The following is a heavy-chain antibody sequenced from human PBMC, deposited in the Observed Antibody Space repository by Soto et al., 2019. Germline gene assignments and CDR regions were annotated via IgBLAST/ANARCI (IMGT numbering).Heavy chain of an antibody. D-gene: IGHD2-2*01. CDR1: GGSIDSFY. CDR3: ARVLVGKVPAARDYYYYGMDV. V-gene: IGHV4-59*01. Sequence: PSETLSLTCTVSGGSIDSFYWSWIRQFPGEGLEWIGYIYYSGSTTNYNPSLKSRATLSVDTSKNQFSLKLSSMTAEDTAVYYCARVLVGKVPAARDYYYYGMDVWGQGTTVTVSS. J-gene: IGHJ6*02. CDR2: IYYSGSTT.